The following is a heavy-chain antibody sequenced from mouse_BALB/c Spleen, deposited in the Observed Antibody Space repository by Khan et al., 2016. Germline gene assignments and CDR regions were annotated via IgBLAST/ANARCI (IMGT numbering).Heavy chain of an antibody. V-gene: IGHV1S136*01. CDR1: GYTFTSYV. CDR3: ASSSILTSFYS. CDR2: INPYNDGT. J-gene: IGHJ2*01. D-gene: IGHD2-10*02. Sequence: IQLVQSGPELVKPGASVKMSCKASGYTFTSYVMHWVKQKPGQGLEWIGYINPYNDGTKYNEKFKGKATLTSDKSSSTAYMELSSLTSEDSAVYDCASSSILTSFYSWGHGTTLTVSS.